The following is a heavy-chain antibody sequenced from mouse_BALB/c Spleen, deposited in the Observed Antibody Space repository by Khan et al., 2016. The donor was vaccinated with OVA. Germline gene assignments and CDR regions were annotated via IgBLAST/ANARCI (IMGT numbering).Heavy chain of an antibody. Sequence: LQESGTVLARPGASVKMSRKASGYSLTSYWMYWIKQRPGQGLEWSGGIYPGNSDTSYNQKFKGKAKLTAGTSANTAYMQFSSLTTEDSAVYYCTRGDYSSFAYWGQGTLVTVSA. D-gene: IGHD2-12*01. CDR3: TRGDYSSFAY. CDR2: IYPGNSDT. J-gene: IGHJ3*01. V-gene: IGHV1-5*01. CDR1: GYSLTSYW.